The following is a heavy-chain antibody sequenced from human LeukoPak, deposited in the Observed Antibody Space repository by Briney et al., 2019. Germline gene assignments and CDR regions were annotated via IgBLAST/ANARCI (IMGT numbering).Heavy chain of an antibody. CDR1: GGSISSSSYS. CDR2: IYYSGIT. Sequence: SETLSLTCAVSGGSISSSSYSWGWIRQPPGKGLEWIGIIYYSGITYYNPSLKSRVTISVDTSKNQFSLKMSSVTAADTAVYYCARDGYNVIDYWGQGTLVTVSS. J-gene: IGHJ4*02. V-gene: IGHV4-39*07. CDR3: ARDGYNVIDY. D-gene: IGHD5-24*01.